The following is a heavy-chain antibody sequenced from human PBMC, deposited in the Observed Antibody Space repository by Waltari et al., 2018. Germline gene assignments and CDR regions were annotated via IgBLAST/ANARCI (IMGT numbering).Heavy chain of an antibody. V-gene: IGHV1-69-2*01. CDR1: GYTFTDYY. D-gene: IGHD6-6*01. CDR2: VEPEDGET. Sequence: EVQLVQSGAEVKKPGATVKISCKASGYTFTDYYMHWVQQAPGKGLEWMGRVEPEDGETIYAEKGQVRVTITADTSTDTAYMELSSLRSEDTAVYYCATLQAARPGRQGYWGQGTLVTVSS. CDR3: ATLQAARPGRQGY. J-gene: IGHJ4*02.